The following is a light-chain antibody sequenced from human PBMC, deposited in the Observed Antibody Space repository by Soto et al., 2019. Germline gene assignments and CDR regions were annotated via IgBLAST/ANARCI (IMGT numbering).Light chain of an antibody. J-gene: IGLJ2*01. CDR1: RSNIGSGFD. CDR3: QSYDNSLRVL. Sequence: QSVLTQPPSVSGAPGQSVTIPCTGSRSNIGSGFDVHWYQQVPGTAPKLLIFGNNNRPSGVPDRFSGSKSGSSASLAIAGLQAEDEADYCCQSYDNSLRVLFGGGTKLTVL. CDR2: GNN. V-gene: IGLV1-40*01.